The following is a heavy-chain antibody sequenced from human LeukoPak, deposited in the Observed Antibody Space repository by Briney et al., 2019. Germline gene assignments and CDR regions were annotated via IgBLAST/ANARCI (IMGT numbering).Heavy chain of an antibody. CDR1: GFTFDDYG. V-gene: IGHV3-20*04. J-gene: IGHJ5*02. CDR3: ARTLSSGWYVGNWFAP. D-gene: IGHD6-19*01. CDR2: INWNGGST. Sequence: GGSLRLACAASGFTFDDYGMSWVRQAPEKGLEWVSGINWNGGSTGYADSVKGRFTISRDNAKNSLYLQMNSLRAEDTALYYCARTLSSGWYVGNWFAPWGQGTLVTVSS.